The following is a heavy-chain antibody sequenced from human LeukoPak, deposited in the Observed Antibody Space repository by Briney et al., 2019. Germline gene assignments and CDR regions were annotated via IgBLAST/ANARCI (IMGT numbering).Heavy chain of an antibody. D-gene: IGHD2-2*01. Sequence: TSETLSLTCTVSGASISDSSYYWDWIRQPPGKGLEWIGSIYYSGSTYYNPSLKSRVTVSVDTSKNQFSLKLSSVTAADTAVYYCASHPGGYCSTTSCTVAGYFDYWGQGTLVTVSS. J-gene: IGHJ4*02. CDR3: ASHPGGYCSTTSCTVAGYFDY. CDR2: IYYSGST. V-gene: IGHV4-39*01. CDR1: GASISDSSYY.